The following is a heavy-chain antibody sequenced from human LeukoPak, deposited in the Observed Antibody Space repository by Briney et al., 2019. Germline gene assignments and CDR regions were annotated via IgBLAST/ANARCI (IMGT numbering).Heavy chain of an antibody. CDR1: GGSFSGYY. V-gene: IGHV4-34*01. Sequence: PSETLSLTCAVYGGSFSGYYWSWIRQPPGKGLEWIGEINHNGGTNYNPSLKGRVTISVDTSKNQFSLKLSSVTAADTAVYYCARDRMAGIYAYWGQGTLVTVSS. CDR3: ARDRMAGIYAY. J-gene: IGHJ4*02. D-gene: IGHD6-13*01. CDR2: INHNGGT.